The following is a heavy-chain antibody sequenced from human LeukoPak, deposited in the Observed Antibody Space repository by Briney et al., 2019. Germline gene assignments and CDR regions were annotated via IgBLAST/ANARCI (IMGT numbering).Heavy chain of an antibody. J-gene: IGHJ5*02. CDR2: IYYSGST. CDR1: GGSISSYY. V-gene: IGHV4-59*01. D-gene: IGHD3-22*01. Sequence: SETLSLTCTVSGGSISSYYWSWIRQPPGKGLEWIGYIYYSGSTNYNPSLKSRVTISVDTSKNQFSLKLSSVTAADTAVYYCAGVYYYDSSGYPAFDPWGQGTLVTVSS. CDR3: AGVYYYDSSGYPAFDP.